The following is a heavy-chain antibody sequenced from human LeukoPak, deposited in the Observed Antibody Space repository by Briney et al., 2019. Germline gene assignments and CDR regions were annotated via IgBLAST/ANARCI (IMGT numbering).Heavy chain of an antibody. V-gene: IGHV1-69*01. CDR3: ARDGYYYYDGSGYALAFRFDP. D-gene: IGHD3-22*01. CDR2: IIPIFGTA. J-gene: IGHJ5*02. Sequence: SVKVSCKASGGTFISYAISWVRHAPGQGLEWMGGIIPIFGTANYAQKCQGRVTITADASTSTAYMELSSLRSEDTAVYYCARDGYYYYDGSGYALAFRFDPWGQGTLVTVSS. CDR1: GGTFISYA.